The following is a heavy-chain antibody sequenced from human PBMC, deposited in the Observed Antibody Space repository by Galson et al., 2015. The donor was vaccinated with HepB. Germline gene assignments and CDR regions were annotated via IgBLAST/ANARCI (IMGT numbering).Heavy chain of an antibody. J-gene: IGHJ6*02. CDR2: ISTRSTYI. CDR1: GFTFSNYD. D-gene: IGHD4-17*01. CDR3: ARVDDGDEAGEYYGMDG. V-gene: IGHV3-21*06. Sequence: SLRLSCAASGFTFSNYDMHWVRQATGKGLEWVAYISTRSTYIYYADSMKGRFTISRDDAKNSLYLQMNSLRADDTAVYYCARVDDGDEAGEYYGMDGWGPGAPVTVSS.